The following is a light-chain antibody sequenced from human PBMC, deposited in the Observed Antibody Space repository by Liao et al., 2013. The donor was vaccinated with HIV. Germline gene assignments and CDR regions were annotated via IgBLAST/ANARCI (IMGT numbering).Light chain of an antibody. CDR3: QAWDSSTGDVL. CDR1: NIGSKS. V-gene: IGLV3-21*01. Sequence: SYVLTQPPSVSVAPGKTARITCGGNNIGSKSVHWYQQKPGQAPVLVIYYDSDRPSGIPERFSGSNSGNTATLTISGTQAMDEADYYCQAWDSSTGDVLFGGGTKLTVL. J-gene: IGLJ2*01. CDR2: YDS.